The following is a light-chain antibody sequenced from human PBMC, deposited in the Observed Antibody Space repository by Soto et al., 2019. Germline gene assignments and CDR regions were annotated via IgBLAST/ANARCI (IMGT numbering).Light chain of an antibody. V-gene: IGKV3-15*01. CDR1: QSVSSN. CDR3: QQHNNWPPIT. J-gene: IGKJ5*01. Sequence: EIVMTQSPATLSVSPGERATLSCRASQSVSSNLACYQQKPGQAPRLLIYGASTRATGIPARFSGSGSATEFTPTISSLQSEDFAVYYCQQHNNWPPITFGQGTRLEIK. CDR2: GAS.